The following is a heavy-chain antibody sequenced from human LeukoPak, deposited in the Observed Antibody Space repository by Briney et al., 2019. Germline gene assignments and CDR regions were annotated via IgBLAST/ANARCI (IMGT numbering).Heavy chain of an antibody. CDR3: SSSGSKKYYFDY. J-gene: IGHJ4*02. Sequence: QPGGSLRLSCAASGFTFSSYWMSWVRQAPGKGLEWVANIKQDGSEKYYVDSVKGRFTISRDNAKNSLYLQMNSLRAEDTAVYYCSSSGSKKYYFDYWGQGTLVTVSS. CDR2: IKQDGSEK. V-gene: IGHV3-7*01. CDR1: GFTFSSYW. D-gene: IGHD3-22*01.